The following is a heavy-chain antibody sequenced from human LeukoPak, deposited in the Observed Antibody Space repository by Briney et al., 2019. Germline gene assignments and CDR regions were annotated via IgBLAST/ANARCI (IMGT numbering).Heavy chain of an antibody. CDR3: AREYCTNGVCYENYFDY. V-gene: IGHV1-18*01. CDR2: ISAYNGNT. Sequence: ASVKVSCKASGYTFTSSGISWVRQAPGQGLEWMGWISAYNGNTNYAQKLQGRVTMTTDTSTSTAYMELRSLRSDDTAVYYCAREYCTNGVCYENYFDYWGRGTLVTVSS. D-gene: IGHD2-8*01. J-gene: IGHJ4*02. CDR1: GYTFTSSG.